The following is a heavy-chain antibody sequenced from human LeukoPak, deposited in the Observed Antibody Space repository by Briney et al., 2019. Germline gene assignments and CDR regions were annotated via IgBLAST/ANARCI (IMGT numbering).Heavy chain of an antibody. J-gene: IGHJ6*02. V-gene: IGHV1-2*06. CDR2: INPNSGGT. CDR1: GYTFTGYY. Sequence: ASVKVSCKASGYTFTGYYIHWVRQAPGQGLEWMGRINPNSGGTNYAQKFQGRVTMTRDTSISTAYMELRSLRSDDTAVYYCAREVTHHVYYGMDVWGQGTTVTVSS. CDR3: AREVTHHVYYGMDV. D-gene: IGHD4-23*01.